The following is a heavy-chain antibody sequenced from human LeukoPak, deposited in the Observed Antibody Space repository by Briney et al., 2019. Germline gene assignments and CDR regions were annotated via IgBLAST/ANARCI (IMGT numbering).Heavy chain of an antibody. CDR2: IHNSGTT. CDR1: GGPFSGYF. V-gene: IGHV4-34*01. CDR3: SRGLDSRKLGY. D-gene: IGHD3-22*01. Sequence: SETLSLTCAVSGGPFSGYFWSWIRQSSGKGLEWIGEIHNSGTTNYNPSLNSRVTISEDTSKNQFYLNLSSVTAADTAVYFCSRGLDSRKLGYWGQGTLVTVSS. J-gene: IGHJ4*02.